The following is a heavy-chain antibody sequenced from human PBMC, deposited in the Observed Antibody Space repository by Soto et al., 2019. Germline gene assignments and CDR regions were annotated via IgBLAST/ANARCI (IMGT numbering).Heavy chain of an antibody. CDR3: AKDRDGYNSPLHYFDY. D-gene: IGHD5-12*01. CDR2: ISGSGGST. V-gene: IGHV3-23*01. CDR1: GFTFSSYA. J-gene: IGHJ4*02. Sequence: GGSLRLSCAASGFTFSSYAMSWVRQAPGKGLEWVSAISGSGGSTYYADSVKGRFTISRDNSKNTLYLQMNSLRAEDTAVYYCAKDRDGYNSPLHYFDYWGQGTLVTVSS.